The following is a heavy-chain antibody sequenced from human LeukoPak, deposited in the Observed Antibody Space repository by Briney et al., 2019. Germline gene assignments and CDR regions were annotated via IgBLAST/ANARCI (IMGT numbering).Heavy chain of an antibody. CDR3: ARPVRGP. CDR2: INHSGST. J-gene: IGHJ5*02. V-gene: IGHV4-34*01. Sequence: SETLSLTCAVYGGPFSSYYWSWIRQPPGKGLEWIGEINHSGSTNYNPSLKSRVTISVDTSTNQFSLKVSSVTAADTAMYYCARPVRGPWGQGTLVTVSS. CDR1: GGPFSSYY.